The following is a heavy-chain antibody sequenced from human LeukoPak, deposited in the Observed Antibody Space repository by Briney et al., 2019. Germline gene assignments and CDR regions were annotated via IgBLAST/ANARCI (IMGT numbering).Heavy chain of an antibody. J-gene: IGHJ6*03. V-gene: IGHV4-59*12. CDR2: IYYSGST. D-gene: IGHD2-2*02. Sequence: SETLSLTCTVSGGSISSYYWSWIRQPPGKGLEWIGYIYYSGSTKYNPSLKSRVTISVDTSRNQFSLKLSSVTAADTAVYYCARELGYCSSTSCYTPLYYMDVWGKGTTVTVSS. CDR1: GGSISSYY. CDR3: ARELGYCSSTSCYTPLYYMDV.